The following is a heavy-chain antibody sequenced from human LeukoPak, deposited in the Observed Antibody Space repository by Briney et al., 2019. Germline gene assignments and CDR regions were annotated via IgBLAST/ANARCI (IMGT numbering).Heavy chain of an antibody. V-gene: IGHV3-74*01. D-gene: IGHD3-10*01. J-gene: IGHJ4*02. CDR3: ARDRGPRTGFMVREAYDY. CDR1: GFTFSDYW. CDR2: INTDGSIT. Sequence: GGSLRLSCAASGFTFSDYWIHWVRQAPGKGLVWVSRINTDGSITNYADSVKGRFSISRDNAKNTLYLQMSSLRAEDTAVYYCARDRGPRTGFMVREAYDYWGQGTLVTASS.